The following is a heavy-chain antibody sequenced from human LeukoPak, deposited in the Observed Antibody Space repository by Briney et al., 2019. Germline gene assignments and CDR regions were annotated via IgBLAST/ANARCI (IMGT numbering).Heavy chain of an antibody. Sequence: GGSLRLSCAASGFTVSSNYMTWVRQAPGKGLEWVSVIYSGGSTYYAECVKGRFTVSRDKSKKTLFHKSKSLQDEETAFYYCGGTTYCADSVQARFTVSRDNSKNTLYLQMNSLRAEDTAVYYCASTTRGGTYYYYMDVWGKGTTVTISS. V-gene: IGHV3-53*01. CDR1: GFTVSSNY. J-gene: IGHJ6*03. D-gene: IGHD2/OR15-2a*01. CDR2: IYSGGST. CDR3: GGTTYCADSVQARFTVSRDNSKNTLYLQMNSLRAEDTAVYYCASTTRGGTYYYYMDV.